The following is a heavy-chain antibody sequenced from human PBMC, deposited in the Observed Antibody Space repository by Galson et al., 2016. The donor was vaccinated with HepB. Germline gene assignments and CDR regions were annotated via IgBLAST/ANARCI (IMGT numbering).Heavy chain of an antibody. V-gene: IGHV3-23*01. Sequence: SLRLSCAASGFTFSTYAMDWVRQAPGKGPEWVSAINGNGGSTYYTDSVKGRFAISRDNAKNTLYLQMNSLTTEDTAQYFCAKEGHTWQTPNYFDSWGQGTLVTVSS. J-gene: IGHJ4*02. CDR3: AKEGHTWQTPNYFDS. D-gene: IGHD2-8*01. CDR2: INGNGGST. CDR1: GFTFSTYA.